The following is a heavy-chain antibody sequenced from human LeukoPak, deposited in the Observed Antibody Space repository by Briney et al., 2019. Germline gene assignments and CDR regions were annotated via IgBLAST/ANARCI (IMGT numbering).Heavy chain of an antibody. D-gene: IGHD6-13*01. CDR1: GGSFSGYY. Sequence: SETLSLTCAVYGGSFSGYYWSWIRQHPGKGLEWIGYIYYSGSTYYNPSLKSRVTISVDTSKNQFSLKLSSVTAADTAVYYCARPMYSSSWFDYWGQGTLVTVSS. CDR2: IYYSGST. CDR3: ARPMYSSSWFDY. V-gene: IGHV4-31*11. J-gene: IGHJ4*02.